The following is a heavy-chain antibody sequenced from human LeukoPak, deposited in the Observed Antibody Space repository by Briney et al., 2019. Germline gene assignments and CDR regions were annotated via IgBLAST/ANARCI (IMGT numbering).Heavy chain of an antibody. V-gene: IGHV3-23*01. CDR1: GFTFSTYA. J-gene: IGHJ4*02. Sequence: GGSLRVSCAASGFTFSTYAMSWVRQAPGKGLEWVSVISGSGSSTYYADSVKGRVTISRDNSKNTLYLQMNSLRAEDTAVCYCAKGEDGIAVAGPDYWGQGTLVTVSS. CDR3: AKGEDGIAVAGPDY. CDR2: ISGSGSST. D-gene: IGHD6-19*01.